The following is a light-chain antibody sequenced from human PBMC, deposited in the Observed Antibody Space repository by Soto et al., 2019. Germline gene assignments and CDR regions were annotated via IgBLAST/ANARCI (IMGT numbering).Light chain of an antibody. CDR3: SSYTSSSTPYV. Sequence: QSALTQPASVSGSPGQSITISCTGTSSDVGGYNYVSWYQQHPVKAPKLMIYEVSNQPSGVSNRVSGSKSGNTASLTISGLQAEDEADYYCSSYTSSSTPYVFGTWTKLTVL. V-gene: IGLV2-14*01. CDR1: SSDVGGYNY. CDR2: EVS. J-gene: IGLJ1*01.